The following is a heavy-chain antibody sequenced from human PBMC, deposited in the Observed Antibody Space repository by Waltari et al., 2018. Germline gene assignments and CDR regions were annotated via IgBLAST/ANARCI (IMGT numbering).Heavy chain of an antibody. CDR3: ARGKHIVVVTAMGPDY. Sequence: QVQLVESGGGVVQPGRSLRLSCAASGFTFSSYAMHWVRQAPGKGREWVAVISYDGSNKYYADSVKGRFTISRDNSKNTLYLQMNSLRAEDTAVYYCARGKHIVVVTAMGPDYWGQGTLVTVSS. J-gene: IGHJ4*02. CDR2: ISYDGSNK. CDR1: GFTFSSYA. V-gene: IGHV3-30-3*01. D-gene: IGHD2-21*02.